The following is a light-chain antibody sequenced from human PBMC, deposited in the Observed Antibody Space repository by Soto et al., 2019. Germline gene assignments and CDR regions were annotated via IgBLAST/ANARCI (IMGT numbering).Light chain of an antibody. CDR1: SSDVGSYNL. V-gene: IGLV2-23*02. J-gene: IGLJ2*01. CDR2: EVS. Sequence: QSALTQPASVSGSPGQSITISCTGTSSDVGSYNLVSWYQQHPGKAPKLMIYEVSKRPSGVSYRFSGSKSGNTASLTISWLQAEDEADYYCCSYAGSNVVFGGGTKLTVL. CDR3: CSYAGSNVV.